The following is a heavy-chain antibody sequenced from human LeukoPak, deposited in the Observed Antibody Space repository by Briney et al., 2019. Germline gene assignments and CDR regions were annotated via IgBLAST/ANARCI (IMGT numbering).Heavy chain of an antibody. V-gene: IGHV3-23*01. CDR2: ISGSGGST. D-gene: IGHD5-12*01. Sequence: PGGSLRLSCAASGFTFSSYAMSWVRQAPGKGLEWVSAISGSGGSTYYADSVKGRFTISRDNSKNTLYLQMNSLRAEDMAVYYCAREMAGGYSGYDPRPFDYWGQGTLVTVSS. J-gene: IGHJ4*02. CDR1: GFTFSSYA. CDR3: AREMAGGYSGYDPRPFDY.